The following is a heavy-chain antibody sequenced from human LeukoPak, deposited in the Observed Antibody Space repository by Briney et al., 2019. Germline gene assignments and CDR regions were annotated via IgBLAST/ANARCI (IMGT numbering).Heavy chain of an antibody. V-gene: IGHV1-18*01. J-gene: IGHJ5*02. D-gene: IGHD3-3*02. CDR1: GYSFTRNG. CDR3: AILISGRFDP. Sequence: GESLKISCKGSGYSFTRNGISWVRQAPGQGLEWMGWISANNGNTNYAQNLQGRVTMTTDTSTSTAYMELRSLRSDDTAVYYCAILISGRFDPWGQGTLVTVSS. CDR2: ISANNGNT.